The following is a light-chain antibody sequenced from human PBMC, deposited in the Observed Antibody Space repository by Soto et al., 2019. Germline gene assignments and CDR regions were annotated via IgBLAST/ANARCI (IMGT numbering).Light chain of an antibody. Sequence: EIVMTQSPATLSVSPGEKATLSCRASQSVSNKLAWYQQSPGQAPRLLIYGASTRATGIPARFSGSGSGTEFTLTIRSLQSEDFAVYYCQQYDDWPRTFGQGTKVEIK. CDR2: GAS. J-gene: IGKJ1*01. CDR1: QSVSNK. V-gene: IGKV3-15*01. CDR3: QQYDDWPRT.